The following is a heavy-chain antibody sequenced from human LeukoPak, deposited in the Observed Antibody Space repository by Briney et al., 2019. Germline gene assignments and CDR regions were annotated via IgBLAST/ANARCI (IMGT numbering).Heavy chain of an antibody. CDR1: EFTLRRYS. J-gene: IGHJ4*02. CDR2: ISTSSTYI. D-gene: IGHD1-26*01. CDR3: ARDASGSSIGLIDL. V-gene: IGHV3-21*01. Sequence: PGGSLRLSCAASEFTLRRYSMHWARHAPGKSLECVSYISTSSTYIYYAHSVKGRFSISRDNAQNSLYLHMDSLRAEDTAVYYCARDASGSSIGLIDLWGKGTLVTVSS.